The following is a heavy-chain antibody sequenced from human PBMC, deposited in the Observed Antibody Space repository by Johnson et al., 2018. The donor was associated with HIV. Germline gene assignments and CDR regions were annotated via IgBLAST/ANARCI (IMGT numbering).Heavy chain of an antibody. CDR1: GFTVSSNY. V-gene: IGHV3-53*01. CDR2: IYSGGNT. CDR3: ARDFNSGSPDGAFDI. D-gene: IGHD4-23*01. J-gene: IGHJ3*02. Sequence: MQLVESGGGLIQPGGSLRLSCAASGFTVSSNYMSWVRQPPGKGLEWVSVIYSGGNTYYADSVKGRFTISRDNSKNTLYLQMNSLSAEDTALYYCARDFNSGSPDGAFDIWGQGTMVTVSS.